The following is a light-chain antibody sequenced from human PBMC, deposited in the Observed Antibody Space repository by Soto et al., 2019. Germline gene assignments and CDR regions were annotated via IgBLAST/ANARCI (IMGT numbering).Light chain of an antibody. J-gene: IGKJ1*01. CDR3: QQRSNWPWT. CDR1: QSVSSF. Sequence: EIVLTQSPATLSLSPGERATLSCRASQSVSSFLAWYQQKTGQAPRLLMYEVFNRATCIPARFSGAGSGTDFTLTISNLEPEDFAVYYCQQRSNWPWTFGQGTKVDI. V-gene: IGKV3-11*01. CDR2: EVF.